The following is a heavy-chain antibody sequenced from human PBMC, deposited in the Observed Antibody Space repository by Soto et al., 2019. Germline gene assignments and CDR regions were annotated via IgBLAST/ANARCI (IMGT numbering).Heavy chain of an antibody. CDR2: IYYSGST. J-gene: IGHJ6*02. CDR1: GGSITSYY. Sequence: SETLSLTCTVCGGSITSYYWSWIRRPPGKGLEWIGYIYYSGSTNYNPSLKSRVTISVDTSKNQFSLKLSSVTAADTAVYYCAREGLTGTIGLYYYYGMDVWGQGTTVTVSS. V-gene: IGHV4-59*01. D-gene: IGHD1-7*01. CDR3: AREGLTGTIGLYYYYGMDV.